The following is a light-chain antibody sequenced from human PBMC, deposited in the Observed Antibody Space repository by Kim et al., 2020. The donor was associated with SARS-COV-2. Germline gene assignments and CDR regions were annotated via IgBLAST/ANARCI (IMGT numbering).Light chain of an antibody. CDR3: QSYDSSLSVV. Sequence: GQRGTISCTGSSANIGAGYDVHWYQQLPGTAPKLLIYGNGNRPSGVPDRFSGAKSGTSASLAITGLQAEDEADYYCQSYDSSLSVVFGGGTQLTVL. J-gene: IGLJ2*01. CDR2: GNG. V-gene: IGLV1-40*01. CDR1: SANIGAGYD.